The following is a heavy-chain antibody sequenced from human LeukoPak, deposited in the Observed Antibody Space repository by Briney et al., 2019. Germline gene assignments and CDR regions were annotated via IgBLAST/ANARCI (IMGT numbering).Heavy chain of an antibody. V-gene: IGHV3-53*04. CDR1: GFTVSSNY. CDR2: IYSGGST. D-gene: IGHD3-22*01. Sequence: PGGSLRLSCAASGFTVSSNYMSWVRQAPGKGLEGVSVIYSGGSTYYADSVKGRFTISRHNSKNTLYLQMNSLRAEDTAVYYCARGGYDSSGYYLLWGQGTLVTVSS. J-gene: IGHJ4*02. CDR3: ARGGYDSSGYYLL.